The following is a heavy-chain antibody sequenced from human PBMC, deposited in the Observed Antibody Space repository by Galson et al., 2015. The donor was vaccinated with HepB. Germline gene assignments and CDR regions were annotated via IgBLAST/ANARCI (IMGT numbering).Heavy chain of an antibody. J-gene: IGHJ4*02. CDR2: ISAYNGNT. D-gene: IGHD4-17*01. CDR1: GYTFSRYG. CDR3: ARIPTVTTSPSLDY. V-gene: IGHV1-18*01. Sequence: SVKVSCKASGYTFSRYGISWVRQAPGQGLEWMGRISAYNGNTNYAQKLQGRVTMTTDTSTSTAYMELRSLRSDDTAVYYCARIPTVTTSPSLDYWGQGTLVTVSS.